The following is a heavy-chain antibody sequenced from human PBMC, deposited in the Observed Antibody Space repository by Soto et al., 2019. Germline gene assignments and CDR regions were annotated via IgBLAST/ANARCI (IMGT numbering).Heavy chain of an antibody. D-gene: IGHD5-18*01. CDR2: IYYSGRT. J-gene: IGHJ5*02. V-gene: IGHV4-31*03. CDR3: ARVSGRDTSIANRQNKLFYP. Sequence: QVQLQESGPGLVKPSQTLSLTCTVSGGSISSGGYYWRWLRQHPGTGLEWFGYIYYSGRTDYNPSLKSRVTISVDKSKNQFSLKLSSVTAADTAVYYCARVSGRDTSIANRQNKLFYPWGQGTLVTVSS. CDR1: GGSISSGGYY.